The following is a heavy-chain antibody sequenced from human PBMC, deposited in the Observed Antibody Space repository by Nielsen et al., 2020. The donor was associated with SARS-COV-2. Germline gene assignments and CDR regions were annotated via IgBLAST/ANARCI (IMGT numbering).Heavy chain of an antibody. CDR2: INPRGDRP. Sequence: ASVKVSCKASGFTFNRYYMHWVRQAPGQGLEWMGVINPRGDRPSYTQKFRDRVTMTRDTSTSTVYMELSSLRSGDTAVYYCARDSSGTYRRVDYWGQGTLVTVSS. J-gene: IGHJ4*02. CDR3: ARDSSGTYRRVDY. D-gene: IGHD3-22*01. V-gene: IGHV1-46*02. CDR1: GFTFNRYY.